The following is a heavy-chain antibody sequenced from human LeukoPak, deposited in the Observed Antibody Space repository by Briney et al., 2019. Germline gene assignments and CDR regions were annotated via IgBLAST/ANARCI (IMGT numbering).Heavy chain of an antibody. CDR1: GFTFSSYG. J-gene: IGHJ4*02. CDR2: IWYDGSNK. CDR3: ARDRQTRSGYGPFDY. Sequence: GRSLRLSCAASGFTFSSYGMHWVRQAPGKGLEWVAVIWYDGSNKYYADSVKGRFTISRDNSKNTLYLQMNSLRAEDTAAYYCARDRQTRSGYGPFDYWGQGTLVTVSS. V-gene: IGHV3-33*01. D-gene: IGHD5-12*01.